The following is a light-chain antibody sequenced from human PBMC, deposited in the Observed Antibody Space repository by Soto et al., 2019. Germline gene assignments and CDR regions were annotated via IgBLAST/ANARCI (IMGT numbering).Light chain of an antibody. CDR3: CSYGGGNNWV. J-gene: IGLJ3*02. CDR1: SSDVGNYNL. V-gene: IGLV2-23*01. Sequence: QSALTQPASVSGSPGQSIPISCTGSSSDVGNYNLVSWYQQHPGRAPKLVIYEDTTRPSGASSRFSGSESANTASLTVSGLQAEDEADYHGCSYGGGNNWVFGGGTKRTVL. CDR2: EDT.